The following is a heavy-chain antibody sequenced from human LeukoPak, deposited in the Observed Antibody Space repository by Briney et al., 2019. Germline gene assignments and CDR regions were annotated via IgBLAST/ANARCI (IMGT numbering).Heavy chain of an antibody. CDR3: ARAKARSYYAIFRYFDL. CDR2: TYYTRNI. Sequence: SETLSLTCTVSGGSLSSGGYCWAWIRLPPVKGLEWIGPTYYTRNIYYNPSLRTRVTISVDTSNNEFSLKVISVTAAATAVYNCARAKARSYYAIFRYFDLWGRGTLVTVSS. D-gene: IGHD3-9*01. J-gene: IGHJ2*01. V-gene: IGHV4-39*07. CDR1: GGSLSSGGYC.